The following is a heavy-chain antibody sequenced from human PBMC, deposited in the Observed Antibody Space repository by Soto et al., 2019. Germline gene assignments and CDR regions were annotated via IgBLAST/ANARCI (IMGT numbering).Heavy chain of an antibody. V-gene: IGHV3-73*01. Sequence: GGSLRLSCAASGFTFSGSAMHWVRQASGKGLEWVGRIRSKANSYATAYAASVKGRFTISRDDSKNTAYLQMNSLKTEETAVYYCTTAGYSGYDGTFDYWGQGTLVTVSS. D-gene: IGHD5-12*01. J-gene: IGHJ4*02. CDR3: TTAGYSGYDGTFDY. CDR1: GFTFSGSA. CDR2: IRSKANSYAT.